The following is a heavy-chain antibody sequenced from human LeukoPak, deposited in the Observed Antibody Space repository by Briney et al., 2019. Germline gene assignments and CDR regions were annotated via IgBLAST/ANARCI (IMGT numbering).Heavy chain of an antibody. Sequence: ASETLSLTCTVSGGSISSYYWSWIRQPPGKGLEWIGYIYYSGSTNYNPSLKSRVTISVDTSKNQFSLKLSSVTAADTAVYYCARDAILNSGSYLPLRAFDIWGQGTMVTVSS. CDR3: ARDAILNSGSYLPLRAFDI. D-gene: IGHD1-26*01. J-gene: IGHJ3*02. CDR1: GGSISSYY. CDR2: IYYSGST. V-gene: IGHV4-59*01.